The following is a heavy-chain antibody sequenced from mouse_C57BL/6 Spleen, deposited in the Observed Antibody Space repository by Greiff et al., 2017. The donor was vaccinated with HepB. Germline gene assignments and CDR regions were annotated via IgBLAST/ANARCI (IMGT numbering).Heavy chain of an antibody. D-gene: IGHD1-1*01. Sequence: EVQGVESGGGIVKPGGSLKLSCAASGFTFSDYGMHWVRQAPEKGLEWVAYISSGSSTIYYADTVKGRFTISRDNAKNTLFLQMTSLRSEDTAMYYCARNGPITTVVATDYWGQGTTLTVSS. CDR1: GFTFSDYG. CDR2: ISSGSSTI. J-gene: IGHJ2*01. V-gene: IGHV5-17*01. CDR3: ARNGPITTVVATDY.